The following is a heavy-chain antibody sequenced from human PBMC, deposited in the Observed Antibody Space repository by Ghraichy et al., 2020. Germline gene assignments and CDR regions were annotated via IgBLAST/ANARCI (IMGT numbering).Heavy chain of an antibody. V-gene: IGHV6-1*01. CDR2: TYSRSKWSN. D-gene: IGHD2-15*01. CDR3: ARQFCGGRCYNNWFDP. CDR1: GDSVSSNSAA. J-gene: IGHJ5*02. Sequence: SQTLSLTCAISGDSVSSNSAAWNWIRQSPSRGLEWLGRTYSRSKWSNDYAVSVKSRMTINPDTSKNQFSLQLNSVTPEDTAVYYCARQFCGGRCYNNWFDPWGQGTLVTVSS.